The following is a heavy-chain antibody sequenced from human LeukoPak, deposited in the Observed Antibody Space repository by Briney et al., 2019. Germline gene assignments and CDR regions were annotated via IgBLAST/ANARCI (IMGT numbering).Heavy chain of an antibody. Sequence: GGSLRLSCAASGFTFSSYGMHWVRQAPGKGLEWVAFIRYDGSNKYYADSVKGRFTISRDNSKNTLYLQMNSLRAEDTAVYYCARDRSYYGYFDSWGQGTLVTVSS. J-gene: IGHJ4*02. D-gene: IGHD1-26*01. CDR1: GFTFSSYG. CDR2: IRYDGSNK. CDR3: ARDRSYYGYFDS. V-gene: IGHV3-30*02.